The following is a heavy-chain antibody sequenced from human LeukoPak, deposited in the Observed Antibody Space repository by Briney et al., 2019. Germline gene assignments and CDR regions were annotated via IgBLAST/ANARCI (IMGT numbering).Heavy chain of an antibody. D-gene: IGHD1-26*01. CDR2: IKQDGSEK. V-gene: IGHV3-7*01. CDR3: ARDPILAGGYYNYYYGMDV. CDR1: GFTFSSYW. Sequence: PGGSLRLSCAASGFTFSSYWMSWVRQAPGKGLERVANIKQDGSEKYYVDSVKGRFTISRDNAKNSLYLQMNSLRAEDTAVYYCARDPILAGGYYNYYYGMDVWGQGTTVTVSS. J-gene: IGHJ6*02.